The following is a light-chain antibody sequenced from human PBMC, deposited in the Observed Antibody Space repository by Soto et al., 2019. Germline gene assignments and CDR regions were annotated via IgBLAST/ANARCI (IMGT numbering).Light chain of an antibody. V-gene: IGKV3-15*01. CDR3: QQYNNFWT. Sequence: EIVMTQSPATLSVSPGERATLSCRASQSVSSNLAWYQQKPGQAPRLLIYGASTRATGIPARFSGSGSGTEFTLTISNLQSEDFAVYYCQQYNNFWTFGQGTKVEIK. CDR2: GAS. CDR1: QSVSSN. J-gene: IGKJ1*01.